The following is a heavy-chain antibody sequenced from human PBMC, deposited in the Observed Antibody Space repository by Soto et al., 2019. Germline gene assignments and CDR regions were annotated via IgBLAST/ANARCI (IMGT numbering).Heavy chain of an antibody. D-gene: IGHD3-22*01. Sequence: GRSLRLSCVASGFTVSSNYMGWVRQAPGKGLEWVSVIYSGGTTYYADSVKGRFTISRDNSKHTVYLQMSSLRAEDTAVYYCARAYYYDSSGYTNAFDMWGQGKMVTVSS. V-gene: IGHV3-53*01. CDR2: IYSGGTT. J-gene: IGHJ3*02. CDR3: ARAYYYDSSGYTNAFDM. CDR1: GFTVSSNY.